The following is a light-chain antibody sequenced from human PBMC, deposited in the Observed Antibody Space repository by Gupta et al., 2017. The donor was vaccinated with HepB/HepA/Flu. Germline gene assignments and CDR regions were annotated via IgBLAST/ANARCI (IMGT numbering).Light chain of an antibody. V-gene: IGKV1-16*02. Sequence: DTQLTQSPSSLSASVGDRVTITCRASQAISDHLAWFQQKPGKAPKSLIYAASSSQSGVPSNSTACGSGTDFTLTIISLQPQHSPTYYFQQDSNYPITFGPGTQLEIK. CDR2: AAS. CDR1: QAISDH. CDR3: QQDSNYPIT. J-gene: IGKJ5*01.